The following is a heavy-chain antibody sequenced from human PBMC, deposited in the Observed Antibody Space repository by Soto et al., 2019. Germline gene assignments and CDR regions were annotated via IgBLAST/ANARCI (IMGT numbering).Heavy chain of an antibody. Sequence: QVQLQESGPGRVNPSGTLSLTCAVSGGSITSNWWSWVRQLPGKGLERIGEIHHSGCFNYNPSLRSRVTISIEKSKNQLSRKLTSVTAADTAGHYCVRNDWYRFDPWGQGTLVTVSS. CDR1: GGSITSNW. J-gene: IGHJ5*02. CDR2: IHHSGCF. D-gene: IGHD3-9*01. V-gene: IGHV4-4*02. CDR3: VRNDWYRFDP.